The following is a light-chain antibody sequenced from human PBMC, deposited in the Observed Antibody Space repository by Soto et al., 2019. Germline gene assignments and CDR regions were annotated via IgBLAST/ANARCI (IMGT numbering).Light chain of an antibody. CDR2: GAS. CDR1: QRISSSY. V-gene: IGKV3-20*01. J-gene: IGKJ1*01. Sequence: EIVLTQSPGTLSLSPGERATLSCRASQRISSSYLAWYQQKPGQAARLLIYGASSRATGIPDRFSGSGSGTDFTLTISRLESEDFAVYYCQEYGTSRTFGQGTKVDI. CDR3: QEYGTSRT.